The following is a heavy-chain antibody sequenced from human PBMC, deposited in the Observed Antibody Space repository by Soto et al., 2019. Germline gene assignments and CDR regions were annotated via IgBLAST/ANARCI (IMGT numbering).Heavy chain of an antibody. D-gene: IGHD6-13*01. Sequence: QMQLVQSGAEVKRPGASVRVSCKSSGYTFTSFYIHWVRQAPGQGLEWMGIINPSGGITNFAQRIQGRVTMTRDITTNTHDIELSSLKSDDTAVYYCASSPAFSSSWYGIPPDPSHGMDVWGQGTTVTVS. CDR3: ASSPAFSSSWYGIPPDPSHGMDV. V-gene: IGHV1-46*01. CDR1: GYTFTSFY. CDR2: INPSGGIT. J-gene: IGHJ6*02.